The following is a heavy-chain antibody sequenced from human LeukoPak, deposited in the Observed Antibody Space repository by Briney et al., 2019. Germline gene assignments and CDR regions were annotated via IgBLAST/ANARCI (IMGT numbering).Heavy chain of an antibody. Sequence: ASVKVSCKASGYTFTSYGISWVRQTPGQGLEWMGWVSAYNGNTNYAQKLQGRVTMTTDTSTSTAYMELRSLRSEDTAVYYCARDLLVWFGEFNIDYWGQGTLVTVSS. CDR1: GYTFTSYG. J-gene: IGHJ4*02. D-gene: IGHD3-10*01. V-gene: IGHV1-18*01. CDR3: ARDLLVWFGEFNIDY. CDR2: VSAYNGNT.